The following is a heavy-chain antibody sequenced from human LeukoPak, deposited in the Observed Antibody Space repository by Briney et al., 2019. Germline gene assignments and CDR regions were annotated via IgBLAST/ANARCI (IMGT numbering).Heavy chain of an antibody. J-gene: IGHJ6*03. CDR2: IRYDGSNK. CDR3: AKDTGAVAGTRYYYYYMDV. Sequence: PGGSLRLSCAASGFTFSNYGMHWVRQAPGKGLQWVAFIRYDGSNKYYADSVKGRFTISRDNSKNTLYLQMNSLRAEDTAVYYCAKDTGAVAGTRYYYYYMDVWGKGTTVTISS. V-gene: IGHV3-30*02. CDR1: GFTFSNYG. D-gene: IGHD6-19*01.